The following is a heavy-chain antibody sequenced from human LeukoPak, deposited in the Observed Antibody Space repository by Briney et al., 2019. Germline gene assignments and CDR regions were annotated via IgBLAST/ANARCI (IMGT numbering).Heavy chain of an antibody. D-gene: IGHD1-1*01. CDR3: AKSPGQIQLDYFDY. J-gene: IGHJ4*02. Sequence: PGGSLRLSCAASGFTFNNYAMSGVPEAPGRGLEWVSTISVSGVTTYYAASVRGRFTISRDNSKTTLYLQLDSLSPEDTAIYYCAKSPGQIQLDYFDYWGQGTLVTVSS. CDR1: GFTFNNYA. CDR2: ISVSGVTT. V-gene: IGHV3-23*01.